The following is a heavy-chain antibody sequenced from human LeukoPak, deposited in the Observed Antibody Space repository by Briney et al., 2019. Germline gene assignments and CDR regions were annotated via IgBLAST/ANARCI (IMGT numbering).Heavy chain of an antibody. D-gene: IGHD2-2*01. Sequence: PGGSLRLSCAASGFTFSNYGMHWVRQAPGKGLEWVAVISYDGSNKYYAGSVKGRFTFSRDNSKNTLYLQMSSLRAEDTAVYYCAKEKGIYCSSIDCSPGMDVWGQGTTVTVSS. V-gene: IGHV3-30*18. CDR3: AKEKGIYCSSIDCSPGMDV. J-gene: IGHJ6*02. CDR2: ISYDGSNK. CDR1: GFTFSNYG.